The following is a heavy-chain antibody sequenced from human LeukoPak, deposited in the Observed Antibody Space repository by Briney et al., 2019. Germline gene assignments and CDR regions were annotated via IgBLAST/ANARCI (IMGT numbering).Heavy chain of an antibody. CDR2: ISGSSSTI. CDR3: ARGRPHGNDY. CDR1: EFTFNNYG. Sequence: GGSLRLSCAASEFTFNNYGMNWVRQAPGKGLEWVSYISGSSSTIYYADSVKGRFSISRDNAKNTLYLQMNSLRVEDTAVYYCARGRPHGNDYWGQGTLVTVSS. V-gene: IGHV3-48*04. J-gene: IGHJ4*02. D-gene: IGHD4-23*01.